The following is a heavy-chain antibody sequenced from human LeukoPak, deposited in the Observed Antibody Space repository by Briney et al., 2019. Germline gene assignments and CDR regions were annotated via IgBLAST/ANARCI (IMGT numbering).Heavy chain of an antibody. CDR1: GFTFTNAW. Sequence: TGWSLRLSCVDSGFTFTNAWMSWVRQAPGKGLEWIGRIKSKTDGETTNYAEPVRGRFTISRDDSKSAVYLQMNSLKIEDTAVYYCTTDLGTYYHGSQRLIPIDYWGQGTLVTVSS. CDR3: TTDLGTYYHGSQRLIPIDY. CDR2: IKSKTDGETT. D-gene: IGHD3-10*01. J-gene: IGHJ4*02. V-gene: IGHV3-15*01.